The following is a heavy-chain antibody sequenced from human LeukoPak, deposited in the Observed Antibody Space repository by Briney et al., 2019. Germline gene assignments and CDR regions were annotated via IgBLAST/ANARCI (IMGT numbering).Heavy chain of an antibody. CDR1: GFSFTRYG. V-gene: IGHV3-30*03. Sequence: SGRSLRLSCVASGFSFTRYGMQWVRQAPGKGLDWLAVISNDGRNEYYADSVKGRFTISRDNSKNTLYLQMNSLRAEDTAVYYCATDQMYYYGSRSYSPFNHWGQGTLVTVSS. D-gene: IGHD3-10*01. CDR2: ISNDGRNE. J-gene: IGHJ4*02. CDR3: ATDQMYYYGSRSYSPFNH.